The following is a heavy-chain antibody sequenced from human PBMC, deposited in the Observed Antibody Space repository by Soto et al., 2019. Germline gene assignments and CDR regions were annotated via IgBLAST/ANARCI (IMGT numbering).Heavy chain of an antibody. CDR3: ARTETKYSMLDV. D-gene: IGHD2-21*01. V-gene: IGHV1-3*01. Sequence: GASVKVSCKASGYTFAKNAIHWVRQAPGQRLEWKGKIDAGNGNTKYSQNFQDRVTITRDTFASAAYMDLRTLRSEDTSIYCGARTETKYSMLDVWGQGTQVSVSS. CDR2: IDAGNGNT. CDR1: GYTFAKNA. J-gene: IGHJ1*01.